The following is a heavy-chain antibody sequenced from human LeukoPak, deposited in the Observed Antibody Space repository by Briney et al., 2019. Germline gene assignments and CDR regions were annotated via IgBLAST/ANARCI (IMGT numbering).Heavy chain of an antibody. D-gene: IGHD3-10*01. Sequence: GESLKISCKGSGYSFTSYWIGWVRQMPGKGLEWMGIIYPGDSDTRYSPSFQGQVTISADKSISTAYLQWSSLKASDTAMYYCARLYYGSGGYYRLPDYWGQGTLVTVSS. CDR2: IYPGDSDT. J-gene: IGHJ4*02. CDR3: ARLYYGSGGYYRLPDY. V-gene: IGHV5-51*01. CDR1: GYSFTSYW.